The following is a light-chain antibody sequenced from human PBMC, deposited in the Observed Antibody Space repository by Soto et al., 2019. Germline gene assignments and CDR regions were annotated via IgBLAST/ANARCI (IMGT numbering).Light chain of an antibody. CDR1: SIDVGGYNY. Sequence: QSVLTQPASVSGSPGQSIAISCTGTSIDVGGYNYVSWYQQSPGKAPKLMIYGVTNRPSGVSNRFSGSKSGNTASLTISGLQAEDEADYFCSSYTGNSYVFGTGTKVTVL. J-gene: IGLJ1*01. CDR3: SSYTGNSYV. CDR2: GVT. V-gene: IGLV2-14*01.